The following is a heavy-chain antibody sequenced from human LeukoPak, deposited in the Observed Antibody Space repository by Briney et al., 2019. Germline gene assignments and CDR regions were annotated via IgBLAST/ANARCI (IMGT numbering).Heavy chain of an antibody. D-gene: IGHD3-9*01. CDR3: ARDRPTLTGYYPFDY. J-gene: IGHJ4*02. Sequence: GGSLRLSCAASGFTFSSYSMNWVRQAPGKGLEWVSSITSSGNYIYYADSMKGRFTISRDNAKNSLYLQMNSLRAEDTAVYYCARDRPTLTGYYPFDYWGQGTLVTVSS. CDR2: ITSSGNYI. V-gene: IGHV3-21*01. CDR1: GFTFSSYS.